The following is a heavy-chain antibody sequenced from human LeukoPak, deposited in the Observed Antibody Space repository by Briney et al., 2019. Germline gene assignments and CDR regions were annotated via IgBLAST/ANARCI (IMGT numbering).Heavy chain of an antibody. D-gene: IGHD6-13*01. CDR2: IKQDGSEK. Sequence: PGGSLRLSCAASGFTFSSYWMSWVRQAPGKGLEWVANIKQDGSEKYYVDSVKGRFTISRDNAKNTLYLQMNSLRAEDTAVYYCAKEDGGAAAPGAFDIWGQGTMVTVSS. CDR1: GFTFSSYW. V-gene: IGHV3-7*03. CDR3: AKEDGGAAAPGAFDI. J-gene: IGHJ3*02.